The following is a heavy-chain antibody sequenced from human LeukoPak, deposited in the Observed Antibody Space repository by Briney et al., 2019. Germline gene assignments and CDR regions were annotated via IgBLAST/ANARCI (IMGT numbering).Heavy chain of an antibody. D-gene: IGHD6-13*01. V-gene: IGHV4-34*01. CDR3: ARGPGYSSLWYFDY. CDR1: GGSFSGYY. Sequence: SETLSLTCAVYGGSFSGYYWSWIRQPPGKGLEWIGEINHSGSTNYNPSLKSRVTISVDTSKNQFSLKLSSVTAADTALYYCARGPGYSSLWYFDYWGQGTLVTVSS. J-gene: IGHJ4*02. CDR2: INHSGST.